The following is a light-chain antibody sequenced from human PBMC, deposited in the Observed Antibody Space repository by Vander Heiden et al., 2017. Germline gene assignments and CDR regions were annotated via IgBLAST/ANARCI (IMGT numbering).Light chain of an antibody. CDR2: DVS. Sequence: QSALTQPASVSGSPGQSITISRTGTSGDVGAYNYVAWYQQPPGKAPKLMIYDVSSRPSGLSDRFSGSKSGNTASLTISGLQPEDEADYYCSSYTSGSTLVVFGGGTKLTVL. CDR3: SSYTSGSTLVV. V-gene: IGLV2-14*03. J-gene: IGLJ2*01. CDR1: SGDVGAYNY.